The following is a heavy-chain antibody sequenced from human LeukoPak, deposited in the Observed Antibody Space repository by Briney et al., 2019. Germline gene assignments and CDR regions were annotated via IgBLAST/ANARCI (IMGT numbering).Heavy chain of an antibody. CDR1: EGTFSSYA. CDR3: ARGPHSSSTPVLAFQH. J-gene: IGHJ1*01. CDR2: IIPIFGTA. V-gene: IGHV1-69*13. D-gene: IGHD3-3*02. Sequence: ASVKVSCKASEGTFSSYAISWVRQAPGQGLEWMGGIIPIFGTANYAQKFQGRVTITADESTSTAYMELSSLRSEDTAVYYCARGPHSSSTPVLAFQHWGQGTLVTVSS.